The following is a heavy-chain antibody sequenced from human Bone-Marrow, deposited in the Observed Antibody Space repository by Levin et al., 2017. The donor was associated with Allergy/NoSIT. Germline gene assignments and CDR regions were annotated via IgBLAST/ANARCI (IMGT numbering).Heavy chain of an antibody. J-gene: IGHJ6*02. D-gene: IGHD6-25*01. CDR3: ASRIAAPGGLDV. V-gene: IGHV3-21*01. CDR1: GITSNNYT. Sequence: ASVKVSCAISGITSNNYTLTWVRQAPGKGLEWVSSIRSTGAYMHYADSVKGRFTISRDNAKKLLFLQMNSLRAEDTAMYYCASRIAAPGGLDVWGQGTTVTVSS. CDR2: IRSTGAYM.